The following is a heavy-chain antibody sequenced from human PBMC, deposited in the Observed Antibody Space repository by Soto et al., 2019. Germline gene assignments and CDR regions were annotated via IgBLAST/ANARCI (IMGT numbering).Heavy chain of an antibody. CDR1: RFTFSDYA. D-gene: IGHD1-26*01. CDR2: IGGGGADT. Sequence: DVQLLESGGGLVQPGGSLTLSCTASRFTFSDYAMSWVRQAPGKGLEWVSAIGGGGADTYYADSVKGRFTISRDNFKNTVYLQMNSLRDKDTAGYYCAKDAVSYNGKWDLFDSWGQGALVTVSS. CDR3: AKDAVSYNGKWDLFDS. V-gene: IGHV3-23*01. J-gene: IGHJ5*01.